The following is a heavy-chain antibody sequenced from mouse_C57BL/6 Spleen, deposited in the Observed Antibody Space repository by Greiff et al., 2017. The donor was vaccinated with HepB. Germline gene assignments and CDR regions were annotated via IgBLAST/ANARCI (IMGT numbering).Heavy chain of an antibody. CDR1: GYTFTSYW. D-gene: IGHD2-1*01. CDR2: IDPNSGGT. V-gene: IGHV1-72*01. Sequence: QVHVKQPGAELVKPGASVKLSCKASGYTFTSYWMHWVKQRPGRGLEWIGRIDPNSGGTKYNEKFKSMATLTVDKPSSTAYMQLSSLTSEDSAVYYCARDYYGNYGYFDYWGQGTTLTVSS. CDR3: ARDYYGNYGYFDY. J-gene: IGHJ2*01.